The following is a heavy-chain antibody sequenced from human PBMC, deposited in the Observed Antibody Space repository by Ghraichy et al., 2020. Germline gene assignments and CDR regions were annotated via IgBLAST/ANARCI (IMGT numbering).Heavy chain of an antibody. Sequence: TLSLTCAASGFTDSSNYMSWVRQAPGKGLEWVSVIYSGGSTYYADSVKGRFTISRHNSKNTLYLQMNSLRAEDTAVYYCARGAPVGATDPFDYWGQGTLVTVSS. CDR2: IYSGGST. CDR1: GFTDSSNY. D-gene: IGHD1-26*01. V-gene: IGHV3-53*04. CDR3: ARGAPVGATDPFDY. J-gene: IGHJ4*02.